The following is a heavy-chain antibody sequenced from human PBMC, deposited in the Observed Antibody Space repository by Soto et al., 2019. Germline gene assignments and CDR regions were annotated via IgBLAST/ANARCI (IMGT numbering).Heavy chain of an antibody. CDR1: GYTFSANY. D-gene: IGHD2-2*01. J-gene: IGHJ3*02. V-gene: IGHV1-2*02. Sequence: ASVKVCCKASGYTFSANYTHWVRQAPGQGLEWMGWINPKRAGTYFAQKFQGRVTLTRDTSISTAYMEVNRLRSDDTAVYYRTRETLDPSDALYHAFDIWG. CDR2: INPKRAGT. CDR3: TRETLDPSDALYHAFDI.